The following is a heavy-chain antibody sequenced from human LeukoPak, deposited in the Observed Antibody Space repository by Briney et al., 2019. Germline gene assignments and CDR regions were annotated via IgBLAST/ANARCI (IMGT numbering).Heavy chain of an antibody. CDR3: ATEDYGDYVVDY. CDR2: ISYDGSNK. V-gene: IGHV3-30*03. D-gene: IGHD4-17*01. Sequence: GGSLSLSFAASGFTFSSYGMHWVRQAPGKGLEWVAVISYDGSNKYYADSVKGRFTISRDNSKNTLYLQMNSLRAEDTAVYYCATEDYGDYVVDYWGQGTLVTVSS. CDR1: GFTFSSYG. J-gene: IGHJ4*02.